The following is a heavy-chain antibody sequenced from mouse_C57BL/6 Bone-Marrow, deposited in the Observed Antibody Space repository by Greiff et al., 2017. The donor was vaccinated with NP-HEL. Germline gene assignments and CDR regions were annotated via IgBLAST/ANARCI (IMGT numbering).Heavy chain of an antibody. CDR1: GYTFTDYE. Sequence: QVQLKESGAELVRPGASVTLSCKASGYTFTDYEMHWVKQTPVHGLEWIGAIDPETGGTAYNQKFKGKAILTADKSSSTAYMELRSLTSDDSAVYYYTRGYYDYDIGYWGKGTTLTVSS. D-gene: IGHD2-4*01. CDR2: IDPETGGT. CDR3: TRGYYDYDIGY. J-gene: IGHJ2*01. V-gene: IGHV1-15*01.